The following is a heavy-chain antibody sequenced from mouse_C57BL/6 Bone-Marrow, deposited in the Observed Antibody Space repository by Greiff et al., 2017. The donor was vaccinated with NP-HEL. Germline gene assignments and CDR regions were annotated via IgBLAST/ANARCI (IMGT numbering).Heavy chain of an antibody. D-gene: IGHD2-12*01. CDR2: ISYDGSH. Sequence: EVKLQESGPGLVKPSQSLSLTCSVTGYSITSGYYWNWIRQFPGNKLEWMGYISYDGSHNYNTSLKNRISITLDTSKNQFFLKLNSVTTEDTATYYCARDSSAPMDYWGQGTSVTVSS. CDR1: GYSITSGYY. V-gene: IGHV3-6*01. J-gene: IGHJ4*01. CDR3: ARDSSAPMDY.